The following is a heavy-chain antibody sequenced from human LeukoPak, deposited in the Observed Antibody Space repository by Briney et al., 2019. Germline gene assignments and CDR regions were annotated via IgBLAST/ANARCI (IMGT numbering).Heavy chain of an antibody. V-gene: IGHV3-23*01. CDR3: AKDRPNYYESNGHYYRRDGDY. J-gene: IGHJ4*02. CDR2: ISSSGDFT. D-gene: IGHD3-22*01. Sequence: GGSLRLSCAASGFTFNIYSMSWVRQAPGKGLEWVSSISSSGDFTVYAGSVKGRFTISRDNSKNTLYLQMNSQRAEDTAIYYCAKDRPNYYESNGHYYRRDGDYWGQGTLVTVSS. CDR1: GFTFNIYS.